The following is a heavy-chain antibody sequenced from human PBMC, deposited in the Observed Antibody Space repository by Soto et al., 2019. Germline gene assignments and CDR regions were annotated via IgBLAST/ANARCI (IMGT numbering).Heavy chain of an antibody. V-gene: IGHV3-30*18. J-gene: IGHJ4*02. Sequence: GGSLRLSCAASGFPFSDYGMHWVRQAPGKGPEWLAVISYDGTTQHYSASVKGRVTISRDNFKNTLPLQIXSMRGEDTAVYYCAKSADDSTAYVGDFDYGGQGTLVTAPS. CDR3: AKSADDSTAYVGDFDY. CDR1: GFPFSDYG. CDR2: ISYDGTTQ. D-gene: IGHD3-22*01.